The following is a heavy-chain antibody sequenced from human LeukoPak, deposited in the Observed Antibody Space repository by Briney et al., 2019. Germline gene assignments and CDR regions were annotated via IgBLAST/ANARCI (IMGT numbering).Heavy chain of an antibody. CDR2: ISNSGGST. D-gene: IGHD3-10*01. Sequence: GGSLRLSCAGSGFTFSSFAMSWVRQAPGKGLEWVSGISNSGGSTHYADSVKGRFTISRDNSKNTLYLQMNSLSDEDTAVYYCAKVAHDSGSYYPDYWGQGTLVTVSS. J-gene: IGHJ4*02. CDR3: AKVAHDSGSYYPDY. CDR1: GFTFSSFA. V-gene: IGHV3-23*01.